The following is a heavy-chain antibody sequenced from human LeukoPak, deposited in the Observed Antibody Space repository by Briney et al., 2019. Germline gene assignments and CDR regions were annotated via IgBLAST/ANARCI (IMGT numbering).Heavy chain of an antibody. Sequence: ASVKVPCKVSGYTLTELSMHWVRQAPGKGLEWMGGFDPEDGETSYAQKFQGRVTMTEDTSTDTAYMELSSLRSEDTAVYYCATEGPVGATHGYYFDYWGQGTLVTVSS. V-gene: IGHV1-24*01. J-gene: IGHJ4*02. CDR2: FDPEDGET. CDR1: GYTLTELS. D-gene: IGHD1-26*01. CDR3: ATEGPVGATHGYYFDY.